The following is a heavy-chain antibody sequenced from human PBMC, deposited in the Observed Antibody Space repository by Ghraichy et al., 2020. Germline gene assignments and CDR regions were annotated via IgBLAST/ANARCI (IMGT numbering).Heavy chain of an antibody. Sequence: GESLNISCAASGFTFSSYWMNWVRQAPGKGLEWVANIKEDGSEKNYVDSVKGRFTLSRDNAKNSLYLQMNTLRAKGTAVYYCARDPNYYDSSGYYYDAFDIWGRGTMVTVSS. CDR3: ARDPNYYDSSGYYYDAFDI. J-gene: IGHJ3*02. CDR2: IKEDGSEK. D-gene: IGHD3-22*01. CDR1: GFTFSSYW. V-gene: IGHV3-7*03.